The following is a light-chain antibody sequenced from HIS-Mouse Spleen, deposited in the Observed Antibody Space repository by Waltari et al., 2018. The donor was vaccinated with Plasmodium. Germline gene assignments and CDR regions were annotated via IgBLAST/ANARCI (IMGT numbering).Light chain of an antibody. CDR2: KDS. V-gene: IGLV3-27*01. CDR3: YSAADNNLV. Sequence: SYELKQPSSVSVSPGQTARITCSGDVLAKKFARWFQQQPGQAPGVVIYKDSERPSGIPERFSGSSSGTTVTLTISGAQVEDEADYYCYSAADNNLVFGGGTKLTVL. CDR1: VLAKKF. J-gene: IGLJ3*02.